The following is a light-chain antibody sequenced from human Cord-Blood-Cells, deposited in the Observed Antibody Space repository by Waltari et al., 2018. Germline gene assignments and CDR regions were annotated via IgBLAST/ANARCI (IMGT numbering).Light chain of an antibody. CDR1: QDIRNY. V-gene: IGKV1-33*01. CDR2: DAS. Sequence: DIQMTQSPSSLSASVGDRVTITCQASQDIRNYLNWYQQKPGKAPKFLIYDASNLETGVPSRFSGRGSGTDFTCTISSLQPEDIATYYCQQYDNLPFTFGPGTKVDIK. CDR3: QQYDNLPFT. J-gene: IGKJ3*01.